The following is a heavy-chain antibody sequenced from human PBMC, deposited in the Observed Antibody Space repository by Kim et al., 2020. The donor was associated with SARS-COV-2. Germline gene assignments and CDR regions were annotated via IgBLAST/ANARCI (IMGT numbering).Heavy chain of an antibody. Sequence: GGSLRLSCAASGFTFSSYAMSWVRQAPGKGLEWVSAISGSGGSTYYADSVKGRFTISRDNSKNTLYLQMNSLRAEDTAVYYCAKDSTPEYNWNCWECGYYGMDVWGQGTTVTVSS. CDR3: AKDSTPEYNWNCWECGYYGMDV. D-gene: IGHD1-7*01. CDR2: ISGSGGST. CDR1: GFTFSSYA. V-gene: IGHV3-23*01. J-gene: IGHJ6*02.